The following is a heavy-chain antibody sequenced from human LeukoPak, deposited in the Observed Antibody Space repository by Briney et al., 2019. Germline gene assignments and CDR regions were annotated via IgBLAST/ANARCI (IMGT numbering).Heavy chain of an antibody. CDR1: GFTFSSYS. CDR3: VREEQQLAFDY. V-gene: IGHV3-21*01. J-gene: IGHJ4*02. Sequence: GGSLRLSCAASGFTFSSYSMNWVRQAPGKGLEWVSSISSDSSYTDCADSLKGRFTISRDNAKNSLYLQMNSLRAEDTAVYYCVREEQQLAFDYWGQGTLVTVSS. D-gene: IGHD6-13*01. CDR2: ISSDSSYT.